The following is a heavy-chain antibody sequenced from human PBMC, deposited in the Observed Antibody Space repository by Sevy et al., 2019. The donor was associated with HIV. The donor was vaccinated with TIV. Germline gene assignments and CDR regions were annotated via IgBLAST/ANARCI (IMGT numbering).Heavy chain of an antibody. J-gene: IGHJ5*02. CDR2: IHYTGSS. V-gene: IGHV4-59*01. CDR1: GGPISSYY. CDR3: ARAPPVRSGDDSLNWFDP. Sequence: SETLSLTCTVSGGPISSYYWSWLRQPPGKVLQYIGYIHYTGSSNYNPSLKSRVTISLDTSKNQFSLKVTSVTAADTAVYYCARAPPVRSGDDSLNWFDPWGQGTLVTVSS. D-gene: IGHD5-12*01.